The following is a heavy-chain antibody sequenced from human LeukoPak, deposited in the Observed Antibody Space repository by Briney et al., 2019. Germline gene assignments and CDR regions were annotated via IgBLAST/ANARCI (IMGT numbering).Heavy chain of an antibody. V-gene: IGHV3-23*01. CDR1: GITFSNYG. J-gene: IGHJ4*02. Sequence: GGSLRLSCAASGITFSNYGMSWVRQAPGKGLEWISAISGSGASTYYADSVKGRFTISRDNSKNTLYLQMNSLRAEDTAVYYCAKGPWLAYPYYFDYWGQGTLVTVSS. D-gene: IGHD6-19*01. CDR3: AKGPWLAYPYYFDY. CDR2: ISGSGAST.